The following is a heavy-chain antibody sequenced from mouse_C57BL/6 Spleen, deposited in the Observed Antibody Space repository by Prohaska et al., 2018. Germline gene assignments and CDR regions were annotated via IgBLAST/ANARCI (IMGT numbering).Heavy chain of an antibody. Sequence: LEWVATISSGGSYTYYPDSVKGRFTISRDNAKNTLYLQMSSLKSEDTAMYYWARRAITTVVATDAMDYWGQGTSVTVSS. D-gene: IGHD1-1*01. J-gene: IGHJ4*01. CDR2: ISSGGSYT. V-gene: IGHV5-6*02. CDR3: ARRAITTVVATDAMDY.